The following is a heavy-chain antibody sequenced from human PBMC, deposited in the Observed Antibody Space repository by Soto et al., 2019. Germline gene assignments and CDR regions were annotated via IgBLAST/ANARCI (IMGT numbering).Heavy chain of an antibody. CDR2: IYYSGST. Sequence: QVQLQESGPGLVKPSETLSLTCTVSGGSISSYYWSWIRQPPGKGLEWIGYIYYSGSTNYNPSLKGRVTISVDTSKNQFSLKLSSVTAADTAVYYCAGGIYGDYRDGDYWGQGTLVTVSS. CDR3: AGGIYGDYRDGDY. CDR1: GGSISSYY. D-gene: IGHD4-17*01. J-gene: IGHJ4*02. V-gene: IGHV4-59*01.